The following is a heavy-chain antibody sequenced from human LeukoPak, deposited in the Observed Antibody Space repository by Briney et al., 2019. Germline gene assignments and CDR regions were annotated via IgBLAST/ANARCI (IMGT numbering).Heavy chain of an antibody. CDR3: ARIADYYDSSGYNSADY. J-gene: IGHJ4*02. CDR2: IRYDGRNK. Sequence: GGSLRLSCAASGFTFSSYGMHWVRQAPGKGLDWVAFIRYDGRNKYYADSVKGRFTISRDNSKNTLYLQMNSLRAEDTAVYYCARIADYYDSSGYNSADYWGQGTLVTVSS. V-gene: IGHV3-30*02. D-gene: IGHD3-22*01. CDR1: GFTFSSYG.